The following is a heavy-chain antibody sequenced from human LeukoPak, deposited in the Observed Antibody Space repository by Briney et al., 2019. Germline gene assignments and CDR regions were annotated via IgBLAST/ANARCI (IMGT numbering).Heavy chain of an antibody. J-gene: IGHJ4*02. CDR3: ARQDSSGCCYFDY. D-gene: IGHD6-19*01. Sequence: PSETLSLTCAVYGGSFSGYYWSWIRQPPGKGLEWIGEINHSGSTNYNPSLKSRVTISVDTSKNQFSLKLSSVTAADTAAYYCARQDSSGCCYFDYWGQGTLVTVSS. V-gene: IGHV4-34*01. CDR1: GGSFSGYY. CDR2: INHSGST.